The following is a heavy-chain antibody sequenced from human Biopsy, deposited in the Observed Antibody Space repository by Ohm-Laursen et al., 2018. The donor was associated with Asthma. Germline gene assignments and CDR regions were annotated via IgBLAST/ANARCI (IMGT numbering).Heavy chain of an antibody. Sequence: SLRLSCAPSGFTFSDYYMSWIRQAPGKGLEWISYINGKSNSIEYADSVKGRFTISRDNAKNSLYLQMNNLRAEDTAVYYCARGDSSNWSHYYFDYWGQGTLVTVSS. D-gene: IGHD3-22*01. V-gene: IGHV3-11*01. CDR1: GFTFSDYY. CDR2: INGKSNSI. CDR3: ARGDSSNWSHYYFDY. J-gene: IGHJ4*02.